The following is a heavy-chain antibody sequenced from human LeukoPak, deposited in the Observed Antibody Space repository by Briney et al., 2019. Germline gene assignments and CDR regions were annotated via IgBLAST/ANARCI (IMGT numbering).Heavy chain of an antibody. V-gene: IGHV3-30*18. J-gene: IGHJ4*02. CDR3: AKDSYDRSGYYYYYFAY. D-gene: IGHD3-22*01. CDR2: ISYDGSNK. Sequence: PGGSLRLSCAASGFTFSSSGMHWVRQAPGKGLEWVAVISYDGSNKYYADSVKGRFTISRDNSKNTLYLQMNSLRAGDTAVCYCAKDSYDRSGYYYYYFAYWGQGTQVTVSS. CDR1: GFTFSSSG.